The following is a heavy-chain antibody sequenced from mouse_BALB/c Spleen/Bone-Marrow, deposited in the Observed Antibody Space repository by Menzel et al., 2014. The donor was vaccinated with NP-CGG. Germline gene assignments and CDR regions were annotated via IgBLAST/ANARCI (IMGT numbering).Heavy chain of an antibody. J-gene: IGHJ3*01. CDR3: ARHAYYDQSEVSFVY. CDR1: GFTFSSYG. Sequence: EAMLVESGGNLVKSGGSLKLSCAASGFTFSSYGMSWVRQTPEKRLEWVATISGGGSYTFYPDSVKGRFTISRDNAKNNLYLQLSSLSSEDTALYYCARHAYYDQSEVSFVYWGQGTLVTVSA. CDR2: ISGGGSYT. V-gene: IGHV5-9-2*01. D-gene: IGHD2-4*01.